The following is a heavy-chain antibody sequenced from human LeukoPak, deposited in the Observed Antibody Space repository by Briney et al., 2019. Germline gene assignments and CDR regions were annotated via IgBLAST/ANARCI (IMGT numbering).Heavy chain of an antibody. CDR2: ISAYNGNT. D-gene: IGHD3-22*01. CDR3: ARDADSRGYFAFDI. CDR1: GYTFTSYG. V-gene: IGHV1-18*01. J-gene: IGHJ3*02. Sequence: VASVKVSCKASGYTFTSYGISWVRQAPGQGLEWMGWISAYNGNTNYAQKLQGRVTMTTDTSTSTAYMELRSLRSDDTAVYYCARDADSRGYFAFDIWGQGTMVTVSS.